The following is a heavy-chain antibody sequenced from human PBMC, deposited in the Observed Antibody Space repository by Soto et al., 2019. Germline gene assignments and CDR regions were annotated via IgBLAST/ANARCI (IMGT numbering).Heavy chain of an antibody. D-gene: IGHD2-21*02. CDR3: SKSHTHGGDYNWFEP. CDR2: IYPGDSDT. Sequence: PGESLKISCKASGYSFTNYWIGWARQLPGKGLEWMGMIYPGDSDTRYSPAFQGQVTISADKSISTAYLQWSSLKASGTATYYCSKSHTHGGDYNWFEPWGQGTLVTVSS. V-gene: IGHV5-51*01. CDR1: GYSFTNYW. J-gene: IGHJ5*02.